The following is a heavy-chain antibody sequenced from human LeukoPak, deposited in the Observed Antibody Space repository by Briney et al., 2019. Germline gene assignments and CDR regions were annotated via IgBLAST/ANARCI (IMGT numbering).Heavy chain of an antibody. Sequence: GASVKVSCNASGYTFTGYYIHWVRQAPGQGLEWMGRINFNSGDTNYAQKFQGRVTMTRDTSITTAYMELSRLRSDDTAVYYCARDFLTGAGTFDYWGQGTLVTVSS. V-gene: IGHV1-2*06. CDR3: ARDFLTGAGTFDY. CDR2: INFNSGDT. J-gene: IGHJ4*02. CDR1: GYTFTGYY. D-gene: IGHD3-9*01.